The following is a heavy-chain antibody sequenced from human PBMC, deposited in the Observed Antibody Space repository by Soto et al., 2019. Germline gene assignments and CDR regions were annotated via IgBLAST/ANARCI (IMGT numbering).Heavy chain of an antibody. Sequence: PGGSLRLSCAASGFTFSSYAMSWVRQAPGKGLEWVSAISGSGGSTYYADTVKGRFTISRDNSKNTLYLQMNSLRAEDTAVYYCAKGGYIVVVVAAANNWFDPWGHGTLVIVSS. V-gene: IGHV3-23*01. D-gene: IGHD2-15*01. CDR2: ISGSGGST. CDR3: AKGGYIVVVVAAANNWFDP. CDR1: GFTFSSYA. J-gene: IGHJ5*02.